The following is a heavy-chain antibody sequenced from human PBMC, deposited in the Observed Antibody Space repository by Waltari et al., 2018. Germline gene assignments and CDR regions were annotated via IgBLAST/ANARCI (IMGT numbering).Heavy chain of an antibody. CDR1: GFTVSSNY. Sequence: EVQLVESGGGLIQPGGSLRLSCAASGFTVSSNYMSWVRQAQGKGLEWVSVIYSGGSTNYADPVKGLFTISRDNSKNTLYLQMNSLRAEDTAVYYCARDTYYYDSSGYHYFDYWGQGTLVTVSS. CDR3: ARDTYYYDSSGYHYFDY. J-gene: IGHJ4*02. D-gene: IGHD3-22*01. V-gene: IGHV3-53*01. CDR2: IYSGGST.